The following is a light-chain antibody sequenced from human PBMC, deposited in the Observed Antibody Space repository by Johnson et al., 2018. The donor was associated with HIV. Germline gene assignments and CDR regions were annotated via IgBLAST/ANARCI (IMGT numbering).Light chain of an antibody. J-gene: IGLJ1*01. CDR1: SSNIGNNY. CDR3: GTWDSSLSAGI. V-gene: IGLV1-51*02. Sequence: TQPPSVSAAPGQKVTISCSGSSSNIGNNYVSWYQQLPGTAPKLLIYESNQRTSGIPDRFSGSKSGTSATLGITGLQTGDEADYYCGTWDSSLSAGIFGTGTKVTVL. CDR2: ESN.